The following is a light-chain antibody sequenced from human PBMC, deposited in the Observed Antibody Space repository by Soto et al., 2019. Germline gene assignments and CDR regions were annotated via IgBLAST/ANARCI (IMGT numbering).Light chain of an antibody. CDR2: GAS. Sequence: EIVMAQSPVTLSVSPGERATLSCRASQTVTTDLAWYQQKPGQAPRLVIHGASTRATDFPAMFSGSGSGTEFTLTISSLQSEDIAVYYCHQYYTWPRTFGQGTKVDI. J-gene: IGKJ1*01. CDR3: HQYYTWPRT. CDR1: QTVTTD. V-gene: IGKV3-15*01.